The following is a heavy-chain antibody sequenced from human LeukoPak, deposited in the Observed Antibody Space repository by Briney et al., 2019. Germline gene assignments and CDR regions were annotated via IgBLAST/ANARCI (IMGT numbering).Heavy chain of an antibody. CDR3: ARTRGYCSSTSCFAGKNWFDP. D-gene: IGHD2-2*01. CDR2: INHSGST. V-gene: IGHV4-34*01. J-gene: IGHJ5*02. CDR1: GGSFSGYY. Sequence: PSETLSLTCAVYGGSFSGYYWSWIRQPPGKGLEWIGEINHSGSTNYNPSLKSRVTISVDTSKNQFSLKLSSVTAADTAVYYCARTRGYCSSTSCFAGKNWFDPWGQGTLVTVSS.